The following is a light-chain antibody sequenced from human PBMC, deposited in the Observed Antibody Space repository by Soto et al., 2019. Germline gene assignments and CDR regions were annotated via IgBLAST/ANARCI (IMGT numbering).Light chain of an antibody. V-gene: IGLV2-14*01. J-gene: IGLJ1*01. CDR2: EVN. CDR1: SSDVGAYNY. CDR3: SSYSSISTYV. Sequence: QSALTQPASVSGSPGQSITISCTGTSSDVGAYNYVSWYQLHPGKAPQLMIYEVNNRPSGVSNRFSGSKSGNTASLTISGLQAEDEADYYCSSYSSISTYVFGSGTKLTVL.